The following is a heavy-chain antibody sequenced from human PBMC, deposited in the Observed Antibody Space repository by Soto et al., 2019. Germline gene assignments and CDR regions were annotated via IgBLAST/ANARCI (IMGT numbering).Heavy chain of an antibody. V-gene: IGHV1-69*12. CDR1: GGTFRTYA. J-gene: IGHJ6*02. CDR3: AKGAVARTPTSYYYYGMDV. CDR2: IITIFGTV. Sequence: QVQLLQSGAEVKKPGSSVRVSCEASGGTFRTYAITWVRQAPGQGLEWMGEIITIFGTVNYAQKFRGRLTITADASTTTVDMELRSLRSEDTAVYYCAKGAVARTPTSYYYYGMDVWGQGTTVTVSS. D-gene: IGHD6-19*01.